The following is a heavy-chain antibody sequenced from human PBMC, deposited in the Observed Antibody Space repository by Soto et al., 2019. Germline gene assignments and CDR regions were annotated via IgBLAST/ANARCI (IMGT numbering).Heavy chain of an antibody. CDR3: ARYCSGGNCYSNSRYFDY. Sequence: EVQLVESGGTLVQPGGSLRLSCAASGFTFSRYWMSWVRQAPGKGLEWVANIIQDGSDKYYVDSVKGRFTISRDNANNSVHLQMNSLRAEDTAVYYCARYCSGGNCYSNSRYFDYWGQGTLVTVSS. CDR2: IIQDGSDK. CDR1: GFTFSRYW. J-gene: IGHJ4*02. D-gene: IGHD2-15*01. V-gene: IGHV3-7*01.